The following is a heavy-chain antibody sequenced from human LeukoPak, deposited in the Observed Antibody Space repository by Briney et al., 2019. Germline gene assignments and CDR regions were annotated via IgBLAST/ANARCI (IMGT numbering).Heavy chain of an antibody. J-gene: IGHJ6*02. V-gene: IGHV3-53*01. CDR3: ASQHETYYYYGMDV. Sequence: PGGSLRLSCAASGLTVSSKYMSWVRQAPGKGLECVSVIYSVGSTYYADSVRGRFTISRDNSKNTLYLQMNSLRAEDTAEYYCASQHETYYYYGMDVWGQGTTVTVSS. CDR2: IYSVGST. CDR1: GLTVSSKY.